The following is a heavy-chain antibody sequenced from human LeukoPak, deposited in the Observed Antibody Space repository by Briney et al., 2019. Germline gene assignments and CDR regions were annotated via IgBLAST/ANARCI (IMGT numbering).Heavy chain of an antibody. CDR3: ARGPSMAAAGTDHYFDQ. D-gene: IGHD6-13*01. CDR1: GASLSSSSYY. V-gene: IGHV4-39*01. J-gene: IGHJ4*02. CDR2: IHYSGST. Sequence: SETLSLTGTVSGASLSSSSYYCAWIRLPPGKGLEWIGSIHYSGSTYYNPSLESRVTISVDTSKNQFTLKLTSMTAAVTALYYCARGPSMAAAGTDHYFDQWGQGTLVTVSS.